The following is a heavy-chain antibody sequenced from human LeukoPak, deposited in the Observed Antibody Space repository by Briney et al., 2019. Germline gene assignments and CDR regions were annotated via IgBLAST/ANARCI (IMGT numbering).Heavy chain of an antibody. CDR3: ARDRYSSGWYGDFDC. V-gene: IGHV3-7*01. CDR2: IKPDGSDK. CDR1: GVSFSDYW. Sequence: QPGGSLRLSCAASGVSFSDYWMSWVRQAPAMGPEWVANIKPDGSDKYYLDSVKGRFTISRDNAKNALYLQMNSLRAEDTAVYYCARDRYSSGWYGDFDCWGQGTLVTVSS. J-gene: IGHJ4*02. D-gene: IGHD6-19*01.